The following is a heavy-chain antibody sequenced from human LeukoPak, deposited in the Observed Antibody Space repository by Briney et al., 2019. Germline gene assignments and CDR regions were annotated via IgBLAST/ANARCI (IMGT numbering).Heavy chain of an antibody. J-gene: IGHJ4*02. Sequence: SETLSLTCTVSGGSTSSYYWSWIRQPAGKGLEWIGRIYTSGSTNYNPSLKSRVTMSVDTSKNQFSLKLSSVTAADTAVYYCARVNCSGGSCNRLARRYFDYWGQGTLVTVSS. CDR2: IYTSGST. V-gene: IGHV4-4*07. CDR1: GGSTSSYY. CDR3: ARVNCSGGSCNRLARRYFDY. D-gene: IGHD2-15*01.